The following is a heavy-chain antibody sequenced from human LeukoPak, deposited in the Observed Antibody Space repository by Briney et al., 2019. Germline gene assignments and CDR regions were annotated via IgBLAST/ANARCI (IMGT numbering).Heavy chain of an antibody. D-gene: IGHD3-22*01. CDR2: IVVGSGNT. CDR3: AAFPDSGVVVITDGQTSYFFEY. V-gene: IGHV1-58*01. J-gene: IGHJ4*02. CDR1: GFTFTSSA. Sequence: GTSVKASCKASGFTFTSSAVQWVRQARGQRLEWIGWIVVGSGNTNYAQKFQERVTITRDMSTSTAYMELSSLRSEDTAVYYCAAFPDSGVVVITDGQTSYFFEYWGQGTLVTVSS.